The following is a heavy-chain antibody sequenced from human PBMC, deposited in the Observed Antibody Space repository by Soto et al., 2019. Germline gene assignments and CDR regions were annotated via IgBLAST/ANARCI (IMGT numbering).Heavy chain of an antibody. CDR1: GYTFTNYY. Sequence: QVQLVQSGAEVKKPGASVKGSCKASGYTFTNYYIHWVRQAPGQGLEWMGMINPSGGSTSYTRRFQGRVTLTRDTSTSTVYMELSSLRSEDTAVYYCARESQSSGWSWFDYWGQGTLVTVSS. CDR2: INPSGGST. D-gene: IGHD6-19*01. J-gene: IGHJ4*02. CDR3: ARESQSSGWSWFDY. V-gene: IGHV1-46*01.